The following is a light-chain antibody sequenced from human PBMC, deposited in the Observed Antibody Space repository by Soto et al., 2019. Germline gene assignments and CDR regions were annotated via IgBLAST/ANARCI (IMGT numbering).Light chain of an antibody. J-gene: IGKJ1*01. CDR1: LSLSSY. CDR2: AAS. CDR3: HHLDDSPPWT. V-gene: IGKV3-20*01. Sequence: EVVLTQFPGTLSLSPGDRATLSCRASLSLSSYLTWYQHKPGQAPRLLIYAASSRATGVPDRFTGRGSGTDFTLTITSLAPEDFAVYYCHHLDDSPPWTFGQGTKVNIK.